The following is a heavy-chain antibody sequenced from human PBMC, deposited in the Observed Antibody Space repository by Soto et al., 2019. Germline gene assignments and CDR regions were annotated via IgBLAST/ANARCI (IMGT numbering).Heavy chain of an antibody. V-gene: IGHV1-2*02. J-gene: IGHJ6*02. Sequence: ASVKVSCKTSGYIFTDYHMHWVRQAPGQGLEWMGWINPNSGGTNYAQKFQGRVTMTRDTSISTAYMELSRLRSDDTAVYFCVRDQAAVAGSYYHYYGMDVWGQGTTVTVSS. CDR1: GYIFTDYH. CDR3: VRDQAAVAGSYYHYYGMDV. CDR2: INPNSGGT. D-gene: IGHD6-19*01.